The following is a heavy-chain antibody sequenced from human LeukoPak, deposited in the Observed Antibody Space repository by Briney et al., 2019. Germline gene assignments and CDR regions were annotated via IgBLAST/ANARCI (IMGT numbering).Heavy chain of an antibody. V-gene: IGHV1-18*01. CDR3: ARDTSLWDWFDP. Sequence: ASVKVSCKASGGTLSSYAISWVRQAPGQGLEWMGWISAYNGNTNYAQKLQGRVTITTDTSTSTAYMELRSLRSDDTAVYYCARDTSLWDWFDPWGQGTLVTVSS. J-gene: IGHJ5*02. D-gene: IGHD3-10*01. CDR1: GGTLSSYA. CDR2: ISAYNGNT.